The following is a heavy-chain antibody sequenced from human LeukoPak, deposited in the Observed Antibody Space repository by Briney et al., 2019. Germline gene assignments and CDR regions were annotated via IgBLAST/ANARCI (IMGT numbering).Heavy chain of an antibody. V-gene: IGHV3-23*01. D-gene: IGHD1-26*01. J-gene: IGHJ4*02. CDR3: AKYRSGSYLSYFDY. CDR2: ISGSGGSA. Sequence: GGSLRLSCAASGFTFSSCAMSWVRQAPGKGLEWVSAISGSGGSANHAASVKGRFTISRDNSKNTLYLQMNSLRAEDTAVYYCAKYRSGSYLSYFDYWGQGTLVTVSS. CDR1: GFTFSSCA.